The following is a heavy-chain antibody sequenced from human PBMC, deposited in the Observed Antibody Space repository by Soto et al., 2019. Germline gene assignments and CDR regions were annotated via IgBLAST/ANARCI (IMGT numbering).Heavy chain of an antibody. Sequence: ASVKLSCKTSGYTFTSYGISWVRQATGQGLDWMGWISAYNVNTKYAQKLQGRVTMTTDTSTSTGYMELRSLRSDDTAVYYCARDECTNGVCDIAYLGQGTLVTVSS. CDR1: GYTFTSYG. D-gene: IGHD2-8*01. CDR2: ISAYNVNT. J-gene: IGHJ4*02. CDR3: ARDECTNGVCDIAY. V-gene: IGHV1-18*01.